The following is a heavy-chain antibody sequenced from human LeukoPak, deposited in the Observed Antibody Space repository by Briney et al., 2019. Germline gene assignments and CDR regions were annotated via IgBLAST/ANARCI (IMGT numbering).Heavy chain of an antibody. CDR1: GFSFSTYG. D-gene: IGHD3-16*01. CDR2: IRFDGTNK. CDR3: AKGGLGSAYFDY. V-gene: IGHV3-30*02. J-gene: IGHJ4*02. Sequence: PGGSLRLSCAASGFSFSTYGMHWVRQAPGKVLEWVASIRFDGTNKYYADCVKGRFTISRDNSKSTLYLQMNSLTTEDTAVYYCAKGGLGSAYFDYWGQGTLVTVSS.